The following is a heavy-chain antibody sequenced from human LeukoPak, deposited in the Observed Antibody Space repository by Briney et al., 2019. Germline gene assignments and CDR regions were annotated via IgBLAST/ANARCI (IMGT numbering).Heavy chain of an antibody. Sequence: GGSLRLSCAVSGFILTDHQMDWVRQAPGKGLEWVGRSRSKAYEYSTEYAASVKGRFTVLRDNSRNSLYLQMSSLKTEDTAVYYCARGRYCNSVTCSSFDYWGQGTLVTVSS. CDR3: ARGRYCNSVTCSSFDY. V-gene: IGHV3-72*01. CDR1: GFILTDHQ. CDR2: SRSKAYEYST. J-gene: IGHJ4*02. D-gene: IGHD2/OR15-2a*01.